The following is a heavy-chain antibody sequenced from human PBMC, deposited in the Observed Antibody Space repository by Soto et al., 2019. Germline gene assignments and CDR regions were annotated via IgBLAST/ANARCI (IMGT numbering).Heavy chain of an antibody. D-gene: IGHD1-26*01. J-gene: IGHJ5*02. CDR1: GYTFGHYG. V-gene: IGHV1-18*01. Sequence: ASVKVSCKASGYTFGHYGIGWVRQAPGQGLEWVGWISACNGNRHFAQNVQGRVTMTTDTSTSTAYMELSSLRSEDTAVYYCARDQWELPNWFAPWGQGTLVTVSS. CDR2: ISACNGNR. CDR3: ARDQWELPNWFAP.